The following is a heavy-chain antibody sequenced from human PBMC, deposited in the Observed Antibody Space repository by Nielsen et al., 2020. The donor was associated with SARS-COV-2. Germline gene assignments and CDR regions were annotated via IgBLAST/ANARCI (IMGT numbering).Heavy chain of an antibody. J-gene: IGHJ6*02. CDR1: GGSISSGGYY. V-gene: IGHV4-31*03. CDR2: IYYSGST. CDR3: ARDYTDNYYGMDV. Sequence: LSLTCTVSGGSISSGGYYWSWIRQHPGKGLEWIGYIYYSGSTYYNPSLRSRVTISVDTSKNQFSLKLSSVTAADTAVYYCARDYTDNYYGMDVWGQGTTVTVSS. D-gene: IGHD4-11*01.